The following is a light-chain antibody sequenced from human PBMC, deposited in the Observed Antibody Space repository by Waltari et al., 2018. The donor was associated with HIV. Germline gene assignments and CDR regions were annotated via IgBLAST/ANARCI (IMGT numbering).Light chain of an antibody. V-gene: IGKV2-30*01. CDR3: MQSTYWPPFT. J-gene: IGKJ2*01. CDR2: KVS. CDR1: QSLVYSDGNTY. Sequence: DVVMTQSPLSLPVTLGQPASISCRSSQSLVYSDGNTYLNWFQQRPGQPPRRLIYKVSNRDLGVPDRFSGSGSGTDFTLKISRVEAEDVGVYYCMQSTYWPPFTFGQGTKLEIK.